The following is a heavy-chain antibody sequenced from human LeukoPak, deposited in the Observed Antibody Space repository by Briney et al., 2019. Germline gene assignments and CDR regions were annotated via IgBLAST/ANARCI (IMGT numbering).Heavy chain of an antibody. J-gene: IGHJ4*02. Sequence: KASQTLFLTCTVSGGSISSGSYYWSWIRQPAGKGLEWIGRIYTSGSTNYNPSLKSRVTISVDTSKNQFSLKLSSVTAADTAVYYCARVRKGGLSTREFDYWGQGTLVTVSS. CDR1: GGSISSGSYY. D-gene: IGHD3-16*01. CDR2: IYTSGST. V-gene: IGHV4-61*02. CDR3: ARVRKGGLSTREFDY.